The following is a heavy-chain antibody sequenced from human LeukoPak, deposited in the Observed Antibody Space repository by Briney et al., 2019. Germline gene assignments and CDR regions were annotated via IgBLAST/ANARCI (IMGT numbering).Heavy chain of an antibody. CDR2: ISGSGGST. D-gene: IGHD1-26*01. CDR3: ARGVGARSRAFDI. J-gene: IGHJ3*02. V-gene: IGHV3-23*01. Sequence: PGGSLRLSCAASGFTFSSYAMSWVRQAPGKGLEWVSAISGSGGSTYYADSVKGRFTISRDNSKNTLYLQMNSLRAEDTAVYYCARGVGARSRAFDIWGQGTMVTVSS. CDR1: GFTFSSYA.